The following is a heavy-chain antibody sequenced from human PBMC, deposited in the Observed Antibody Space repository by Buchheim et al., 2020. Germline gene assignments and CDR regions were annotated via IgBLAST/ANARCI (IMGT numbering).Heavy chain of an antibody. CDR3: ARSMAAAGTPAEYFQH. CDR1: GFSFTSYW. D-gene: IGHD6-13*01. J-gene: IGHJ1*01. V-gene: IGHV5-51*01. CDR2: IFPRDSDT. Sequence: EVQLVQSAAEVKKPGESLKISCKGSGFSFTSYWIGWVRQMPGKGLEWMGIIFPRDSDTTYSPSFQGQVIISVDKSITTAYLQWSSLKASDTAIYYCARSMAAAGTPAEYFQHWGQGTL.